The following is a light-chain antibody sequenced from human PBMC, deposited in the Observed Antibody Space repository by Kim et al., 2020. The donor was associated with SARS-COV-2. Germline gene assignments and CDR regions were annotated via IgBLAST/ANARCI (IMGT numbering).Light chain of an antibody. Sequence: APGKAARMTCEGNNVGDKSVHWHQQRPGRAPILVMYYDSDRPSGIPDRFSGSNSGNTATLTISRVEAGDEADYYCQVWDSGSDHPVFGGGTQLTVL. V-gene: IGLV3-21*04. J-gene: IGLJ2*01. CDR1: NVGDKS. CDR3: QVWDSGSDHPV. CDR2: YDS.